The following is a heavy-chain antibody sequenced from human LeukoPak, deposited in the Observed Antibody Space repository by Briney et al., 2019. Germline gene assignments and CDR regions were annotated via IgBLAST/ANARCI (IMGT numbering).Heavy chain of an antibody. Sequence: GGSLRLSCAASGFTFSSYWMSWVRQAPGKGLEWVANIKQDGSEKYYVDSVKGRFTISRDNAKNSLYLQMNSLRAEDTAVYYCARESLYYDYVWGSYRPEGAFDIWAKGQWSPSLQ. CDR3: ARESLYYDYVWGSYRPEGAFDI. D-gene: IGHD3-16*02. J-gene: IGHJ3*02. CDR2: IKQDGSEK. V-gene: IGHV3-7*01. CDR1: GFTFSSYW.